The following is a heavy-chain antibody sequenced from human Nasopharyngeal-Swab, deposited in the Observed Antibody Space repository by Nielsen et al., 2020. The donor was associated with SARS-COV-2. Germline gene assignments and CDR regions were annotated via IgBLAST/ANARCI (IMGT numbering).Heavy chain of an antibody. J-gene: IGHJ4*02. CDR1: GNSIRNYS. CDR3: ARAQDFWSPFDY. D-gene: IGHD3-3*01. V-gene: IGHV4-59*01. Sequence: PETLSLTCTVSGNSIRNYSWNWIRQPPGKGLEWIGYIYDSGNTNYNSSLKSRVTISVDTSKNQFSLKLSSVTAADTAVYYCARAQDFWSPFDYWGQGALVTVSS. CDR2: IYDSGNT.